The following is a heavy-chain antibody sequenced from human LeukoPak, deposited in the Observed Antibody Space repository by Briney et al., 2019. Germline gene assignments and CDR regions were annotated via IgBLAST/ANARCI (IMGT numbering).Heavy chain of an antibody. V-gene: IGHV4-30-4*01. CDR1: GGSISSGDYY. J-gene: IGHJ4*02. D-gene: IGHD2-21*02. CDR3: ANLAYCGGDCSRGAFDY. Sequence: PSETLSLTCTVSGGSISSGDYYWSWIRQPPGTGLEWIGYIYYSGSTYYNPSLKSRVTISVDTSKNQFSLKLSSVTAADTAVYYCANLAYCGGDCSRGAFDYWGQGTLVTVSS. CDR2: IYYSGST.